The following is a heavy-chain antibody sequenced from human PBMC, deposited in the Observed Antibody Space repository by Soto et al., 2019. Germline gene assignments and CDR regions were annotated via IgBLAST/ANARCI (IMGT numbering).Heavy chain of an antibody. J-gene: IGHJ4*02. V-gene: IGHV4-61*01. D-gene: IGHD3-3*01. Sequence: LSLTCTVSGGSCNSGSYSWSWIRQPPGKGLEWIGYVYHTGRTSYNPSLKSRVSISMDTSKNQFSLNLDSVTAADTAVYFCARDFAYFDSWGQGTLVTVSS. CDR2: VYHTGRT. CDR3: ARDFAYFDS. CDR1: GGSCNSGSYS.